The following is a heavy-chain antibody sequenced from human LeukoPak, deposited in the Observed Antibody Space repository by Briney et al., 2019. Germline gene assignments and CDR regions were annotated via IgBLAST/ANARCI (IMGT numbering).Heavy chain of an antibody. CDR2: ISSSSRYI. CDR3: AKDNGPRPDSSGWYEGRDY. Sequence: PGGSLRLSCVASGFTFSSYSLNWVRQAPGKGLEWVSSISSSSRYIYYADSVKGRFTISRDNAKNSLYLQMNSLRAEDTAVYYCAKDNGPRPDSSGWYEGRDYWGQGTLVTVSS. D-gene: IGHD6-19*01. V-gene: IGHV3-21*04. J-gene: IGHJ4*02. CDR1: GFTFSSYS.